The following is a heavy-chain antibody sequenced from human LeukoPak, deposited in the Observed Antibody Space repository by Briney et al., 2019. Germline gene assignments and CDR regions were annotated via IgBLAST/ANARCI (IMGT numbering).Heavy chain of an antibody. D-gene: IGHD6-13*01. V-gene: IGHV3-7*01. CDR2: IKQDGSEK. CDR3: VLRYSSRSGDHYYYYYMDV. Sequence: GGSLRLSCVASGFTFSSRDWMTWVRQAPGKGLEWVANIKQDGSEKYYVDSVKGRFTISRDNAKNSLYLQMNSLRAEDTAVYYCVLRYSSRSGDHYYYYYMDVWGKGTTVTVSS. J-gene: IGHJ6*03. CDR1: GFTFSSRDW.